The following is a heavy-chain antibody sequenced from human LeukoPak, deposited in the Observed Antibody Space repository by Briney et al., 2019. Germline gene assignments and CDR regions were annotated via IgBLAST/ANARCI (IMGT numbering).Heavy chain of an antibody. V-gene: IGHV3-30*19. CDR1: GFTFSSYG. J-gene: IGHJ4*02. CDR3: AGDPSRIAVAGGRLDY. Sequence: GGSLRLSCVASGFTFSSYGMHWVRQAPGKGLEWVAFLSYDGSDKYYADSVMGRFTISRDNSKNTVYLEVNRPTHEDTAVYYCAGDPSRIAVAGGRLDYWGQGTPVIVSS. D-gene: IGHD6-19*01. CDR2: LSYDGSDK.